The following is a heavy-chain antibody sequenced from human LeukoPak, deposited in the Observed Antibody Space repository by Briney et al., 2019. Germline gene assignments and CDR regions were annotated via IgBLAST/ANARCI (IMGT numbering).Heavy chain of an antibody. Sequence: GGSLRLSCAASGFTFSDYYMSWIRQAPGKGLEWVSYISSSGSTIYYADSVKGRFTISRDNAKNSLYLQMNSLRAEDTAVYYCAKDIGSVAPTGYYYYGMDVWGKGTTVTVSS. V-gene: IGHV3-11*04. CDR1: GFTFSDYY. CDR2: ISSSGSTI. J-gene: IGHJ6*04. D-gene: IGHD1-14*01. CDR3: AKDIGSVAPTGYYYYGMDV.